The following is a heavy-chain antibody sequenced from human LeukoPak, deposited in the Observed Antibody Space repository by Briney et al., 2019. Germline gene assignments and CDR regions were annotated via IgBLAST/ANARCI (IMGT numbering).Heavy chain of an antibody. J-gene: IGHJ4*02. D-gene: IGHD3/OR15-3a*01. V-gene: IGHV4-61*02. CDR2: IYTSGST. CDR3: ARESPYQGLNYFDY. Sequence: PSETLSLTCTVSGGSISSGSYYWSWIRQPAGKGLEWIGRIYTSGSTNYNPSLKSRVTISVDTSKNQFSLKLSSVTAADTAVYYCARESPYQGLNYFDYWGQGTLVTVSS. CDR1: GGSISSGSYY.